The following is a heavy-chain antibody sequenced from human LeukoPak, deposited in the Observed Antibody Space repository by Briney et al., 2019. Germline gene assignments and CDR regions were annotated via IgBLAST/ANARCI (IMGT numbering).Heavy chain of an antibody. CDR1: GYTFSGNY. Sequence: GASVKVSCKASGYTFSGNYMHWVRQAPGQGLEWMGWINPNSGDTNFAQKFQDRVTMTRDTSISTAYMELSRLTSDDTAVYYCAREGGYRGDYWGQGTLVTVSS. CDR3: AREGGYRGDY. J-gene: IGHJ4*02. D-gene: IGHD3-16*02. CDR2: INPNSGDT. V-gene: IGHV1-2*02.